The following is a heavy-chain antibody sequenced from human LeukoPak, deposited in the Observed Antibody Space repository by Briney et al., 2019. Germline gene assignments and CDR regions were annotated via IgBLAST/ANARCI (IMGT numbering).Heavy chain of an antibody. V-gene: IGHV3-21*01. Sequence: GGSLILFCAASGLTISSYATSWVRQAPGKGLEWVSSISSSSSYIYYADSVKGRFTISRDNAKNSLYLQMNSLRAEDTAVYYCARDCQWDNSGYDPHFVYWGQGTLVTVSS. D-gene: IGHD5-12*01. CDR2: ISSSSSYI. CDR3: ARDCQWDNSGYDPHFVY. CDR1: GLTISSYA. J-gene: IGHJ4*02.